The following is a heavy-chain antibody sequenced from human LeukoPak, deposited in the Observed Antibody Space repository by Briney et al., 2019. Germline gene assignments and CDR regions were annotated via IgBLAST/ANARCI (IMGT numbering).Heavy chain of an antibody. V-gene: IGHV3-33*01. CDR1: GFXFSSYG. J-gene: IGHJ4*02. CDR2: IWYDGSNK. CDR3: ARSQMTTVVTPTWYFDY. D-gene: IGHD4-23*01. Sequence: GGSLRLSCAASGFXFSSYGIHWVRQAPGKGLEWVAAIWYDGSNKYFADSVKGRFSISRDNSKNTLYLQMNSLRAEDTAVYYCARSQMTTVVTPTWYFDYWGQGTLVTVSS.